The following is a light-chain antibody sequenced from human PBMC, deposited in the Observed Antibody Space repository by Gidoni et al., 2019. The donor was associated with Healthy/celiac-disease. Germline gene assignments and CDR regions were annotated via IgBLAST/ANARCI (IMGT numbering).Light chain of an antibody. CDR1: QSISSW. CDR2: KAS. J-gene: IGKJ5*01. Sequence: DIQMTQSPSTLSASVGDRVTITCRASQSISSWLAWYQQKPGKAPKLLIYKASSLESGVPSRFSGSGSVTEFTLTISSLQPDDFATYYCQQYNSYPITFGQGTRLEI. CDR3: QQYNSYPIT. V-gene: IGKV1-5*03.